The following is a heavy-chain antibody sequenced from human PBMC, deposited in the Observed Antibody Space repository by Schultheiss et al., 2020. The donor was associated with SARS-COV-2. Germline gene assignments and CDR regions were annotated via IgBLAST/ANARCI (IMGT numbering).Heavy chain of an antibody. CDR3: ARGPYYYDSSGYNYYYYMDV. CDR2: IYYSGST. J-gene: IGHJ6*03. V-gene: IGHV4-59*12. D-gene: IGHD3-22*01. Sequence: SETLSLTCAVYGWSFSGYYWSWIRQPPGKGLEWIGYIYYSGSTNYNPSLKSRVTISVDTSKNQFSLKLSSVTAADTAVYYCARGPYYYDSSGYNYYYYMDVWGKGTTVTVSS. CDR1: GWSFSGYY.